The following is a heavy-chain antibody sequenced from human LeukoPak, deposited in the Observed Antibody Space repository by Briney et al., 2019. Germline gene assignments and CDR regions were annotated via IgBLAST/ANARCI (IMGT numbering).Heavy chain of an antibody. CDR3: ARDHGYCSGGSCYPYYFDY. CDR1: GGSISSYY. Sequence: SETLSLTCTVSGGSISSYYWSWIRQPPGKGLEWIGYIYYSGSTNYNPSLKSRVTISVDTSKTQFSPRLSSVTTADTAVHYCARDHGYCSGGSCYPYYFDYWGQGTLVTVSS. CDR2: IYYSGST. D-gene: IGHD2-15*01. J-gene: IGHJ4*02. V-gene: IGHV4-59*01.